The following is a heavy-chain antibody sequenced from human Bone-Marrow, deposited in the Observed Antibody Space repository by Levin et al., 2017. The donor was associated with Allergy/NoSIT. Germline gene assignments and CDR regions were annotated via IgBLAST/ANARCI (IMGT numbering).Heavy chain of an antibody. V-gene: IGHV3-15*01. CDR2: IKSKIDGGTT. CDR3: TTDGEAEALPTEFDY. D-gene: IGHD3-10*01. CDR1: GFTFSDAW. Sequence: KPGESLKISCAASGFTFSDAWMTWVRQAPGKGLEWVGRIKSKIDGGTTDYAAPVKGRFFISRDDSKNMVDLQLNSLRSEDTAVYFCTTDGEAEALPTEFDYWGQGTLVTVSS. J-gene: IGHJ4*02.